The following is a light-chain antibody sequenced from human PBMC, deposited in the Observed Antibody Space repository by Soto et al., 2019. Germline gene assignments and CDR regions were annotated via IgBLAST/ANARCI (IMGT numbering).Light chain of an antibody. CDR2: AAS. CDR1: QSMKRRY. V-gene: IGKV3D-20*02. CDR3: QQRSNWPIT. J-gene: IGKJ5*01. Sequence: EIVLMQSPGTLSLSPGERATLFCRASQSMKRRYLAWYQQKPGQAPRVLIYAASNRATGIPDRFSGSGSGTDFSLTISRLEPEDSAVYYCQQRSNWPITFGQGTRLEIK.